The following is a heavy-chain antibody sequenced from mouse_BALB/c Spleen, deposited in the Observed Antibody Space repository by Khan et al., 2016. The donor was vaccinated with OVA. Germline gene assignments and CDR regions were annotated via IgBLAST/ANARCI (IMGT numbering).Heavy chain of an antibody. Sequence: EVQLKESGPELMKPGASVKISCKASGYSFTNYYIHWVIQSHGKSLEWIGYIDPFSGGTTYNQKFTGKATLTVDKSSSTAYILLSNLTSEDSAVYYCTRHGFVAWFTYWGQGTLVTVSA. CDR2: IDPFSGGT. J-gene: IGHJ3*01. CDR1: GYSFTNYY. CDR3: TRHGFVAWFTY. D-gene: IGHD2-2*01. V-gene: IGHV1S135*01.